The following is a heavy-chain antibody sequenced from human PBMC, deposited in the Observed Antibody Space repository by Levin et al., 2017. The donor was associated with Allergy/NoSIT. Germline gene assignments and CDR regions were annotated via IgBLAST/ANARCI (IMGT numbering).Heavy chain of an antibody. CDR1: GFTFSSYE. D-gene: IGHD3-3*01. CDR3: ARGLAYYDFWSGYYNDSPRYGMDV. CDR2: ISSSGSTI. J-gene: IGHJ6*02. Sequence: QPGGSLRLSCAASGFTFSSYEMNWVRQAPGKGLEWVSYISSSGSTIYYADSVKGRFTISRDNAKNSLYLQMNSLRAEDTAVYYCARGLAYYDFWSGYYNDSPRYGMDVWGQGTTVTVSS. V-gene: IGHV3-48*03.